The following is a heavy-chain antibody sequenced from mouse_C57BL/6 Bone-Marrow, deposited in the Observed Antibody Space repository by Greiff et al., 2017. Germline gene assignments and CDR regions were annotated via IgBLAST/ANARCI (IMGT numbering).Heavy chain of an antibody. CDR3: ARNSWVPYFDY. V-gene: IGHV2-2*01. CDR1: GFSLTSYG. J-gene: IGHJ2*01. Sequence: VHLVESGPGLVQPSQSLSITCTVSGFSLTSYGVHWVRQSPGKGLEWLGVIWSGGSTDYNAALISRLSISKDNSKSQVFFKMNSLQADDTAIYYCARNSWVPYFDYWGQGTTLTVSS. CDR2: IWSGGST. D-gene: IGHD2-14*01.